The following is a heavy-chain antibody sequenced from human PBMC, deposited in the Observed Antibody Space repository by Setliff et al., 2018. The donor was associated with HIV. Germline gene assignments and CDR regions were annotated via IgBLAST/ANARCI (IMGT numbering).Heavy chain of an antibody. Sequence: SETLSLTCTVSGDSISSISYYWAWIRQTPGKGLEWIGSISYSGNTYYNPSLKSRVTISVDTSKNQFSLKLTSVTAADTAIFYCARSDPQYNYGHFDYWSQGTLVTVSA. CDR1: GDSISSISYY. V-gene: IGHV4-39*01. D-gene: IGHD5-18*01. J-gene: IGHJ4*02. CDR2: ISYSGNT. CDR3: ARSDPQYNYGHFDY.